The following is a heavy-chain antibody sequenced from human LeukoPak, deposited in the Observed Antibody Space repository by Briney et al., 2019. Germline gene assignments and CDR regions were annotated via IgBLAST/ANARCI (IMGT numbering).Heavy chain of an antibody. CDR1: GFTFSSYS. CDR3: AKEMTRWGPLDY. Sequence: GGSLRLSCAASGFTFSSYSMNWVRQAPGKGLEWVSSISSSSSYIYYADSVKGRFTISRDNAKNSLYLQMNSLRAEDTALYYCAKEMTRWGPLDYWGQGTLVTVSS. CDR2: ISSSSSYI. J-gene: IGHJ4*02. V-gene: IGHV3-21*04. D-gene: IGHD3-16*01.